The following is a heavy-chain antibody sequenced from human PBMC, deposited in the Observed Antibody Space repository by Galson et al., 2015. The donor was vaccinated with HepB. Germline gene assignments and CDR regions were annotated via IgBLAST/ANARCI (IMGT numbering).Heavy chain of an antibody. CDR2: IKQDGSEK. J-gene: IGHJ6*02. CDR1: GFTFSSYW. D-gene: IGHD6-6*01. CDR3: ARDHSALSIAARPGRYYYYYGMDV. Sequence: SLRLSCAASGFTFSSYWMSWVRQAPGKGLEWVANIKQDGSEKYYVDSVKGRFTISRDNAKNSLYLQMNSLRAEDTAVYYCARDHSALSIAARPGRYYYYYGMDVWGQGTTVTVSS. V-gene: IGHV3-7*03.